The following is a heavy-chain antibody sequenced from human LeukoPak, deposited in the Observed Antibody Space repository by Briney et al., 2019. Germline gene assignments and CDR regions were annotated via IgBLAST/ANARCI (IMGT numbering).Heavy chain of an antibody. V-gene: IGHV3-7*01. CDR1: GFTFSSYA. Sequence: PGGSLRLSCAASGFTFSSYAMHWVRQAPGKGLEWVANIKQDGSEKYYVDSVKGRFTISRDNAKNSLYLQMNSLRAEDTAVYYCARASIVGATLGYWGQGTLVTVSS. J-gene: IGHJ4*02. CDR2: IKQDGSEK. D-gene: IGHD1-26*01. CDR3: ARASIVGATLGY.